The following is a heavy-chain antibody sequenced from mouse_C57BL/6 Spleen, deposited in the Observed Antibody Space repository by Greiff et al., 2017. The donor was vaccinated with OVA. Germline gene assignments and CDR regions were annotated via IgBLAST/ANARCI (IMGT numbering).Heavy chain of an antibody. J-gene: IGHJ3*01. Sequence: QVQLQQSGAELVKPGASVKLSCKASGYTFTSYWMHWVKQRPGQGLEWIGMIHPNSGSTNYNEKFKSKATLTVDKSSSTAYMQLSSLTSEDSAVYYCARCGDYDGGFDYWGQGTPVTVSA. CDR2: IHPNSGST. CDR3: ARCGDYDGGFDY. D-gene: IGHD2-4*01. V-gene: IGHV1-64*01. CDR1: GYTFTSYW.